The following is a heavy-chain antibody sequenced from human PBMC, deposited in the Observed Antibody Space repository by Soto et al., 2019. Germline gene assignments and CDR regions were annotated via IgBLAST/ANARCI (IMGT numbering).Heavy chain of an antibody. CDR2: ISGYNGNT. V-gene: IGHV1-18*01. Sequence: GASVKVSCKASGYTFTNYGFSWVRQAPGQGLEWMGWISGYNGNTKYAEKFQGRVTMTTDTSTSTAHMELRSLRSDDTAVYYCARGVTVATNYGMDVWGQGTTVTVSS. J-gene: IGHJ6*02. CDR3: ARGVTVATNYGMDV. CDR1: GYTFTNYG. D-gene: IGHD5-12*01.